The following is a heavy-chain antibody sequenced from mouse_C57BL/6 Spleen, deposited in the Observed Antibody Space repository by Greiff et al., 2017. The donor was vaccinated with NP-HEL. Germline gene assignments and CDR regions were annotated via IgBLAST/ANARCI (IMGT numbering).Heavy chain of an antibody. Sequence: EVQLQQSGPELVKPGASVKIPCKASGYTFTDYNVDWVKQSHGKSLEWIGDINPNNGGTIYNQKFKGKATLTVDKSSSTAYMELRSLTSEDTAVYYCARGRGRGPFDYWGQGTTLTVSS. CDR1: GYTFTDYN. CDR3: ARGRGRGPFDY. CDR2: INPNNGGT. V-gene: IGHV1-18*01. J-gene: IGHJ2*01. D-gene: IGHD3-3*01.